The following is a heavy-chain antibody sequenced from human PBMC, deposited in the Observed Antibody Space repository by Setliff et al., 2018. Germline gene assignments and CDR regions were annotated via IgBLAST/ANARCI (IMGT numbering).Heavy chain of an antibody. CDR3: ARDSHTYYDILTGYLDFDY. V-gene: IGHV3-9*01. J-gene: IGHJ4*02. Sequence: GGSLRLSCAASGFSFDDYAMHWVRQAPGKGLEWVSGISWNSDTIGYADSVKGRFTISRDNAKKSLYLQMNSLRAEDTAVYYCARDSHTYYDILTGYLDFDYWGQGTLVTVSS. D-gene: IGHD3-9*01. CDR2: ISWNSDTI. CDR1: GFSFDDYA.